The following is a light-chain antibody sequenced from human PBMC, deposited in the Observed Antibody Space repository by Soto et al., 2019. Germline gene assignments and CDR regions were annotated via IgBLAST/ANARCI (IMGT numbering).Light chain of an antibody. CDR3: QHYSSSRET. V-gene: IGKV3-20*01. J-gene: IGKJ1*01. CDR2: GAS. CDR1: ESVSSY. Sequence: EIVLTQSPATLSLSPGERATLSCRADESVSSYLAWYQQKPGQAPRLLIYGASSRATGIPDRFSGSGSGTDLTLTISRLEPDDFAVYYCQHYSSSRETFGQGTKVDIK.